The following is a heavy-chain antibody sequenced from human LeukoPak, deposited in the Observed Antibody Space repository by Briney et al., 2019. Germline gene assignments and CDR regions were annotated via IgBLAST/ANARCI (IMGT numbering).Heavy chain of an antibody. J-gene: IGHJ5*02. V-gene: IGHV3-33*07. CDR1: GFTFSNYG. CDR3: ARDIDTSSHYGWFDP. D-gene: IGHD3-22*01. CDR2: IWSHGRSE. Sequence: GGSLRLSCAASGFTFSNYGIYWVRQAPGKGLEWVSVIWSHGRSEYYADSVKGRFTISRDNSKNTVSLQMNSLRAEDTAVYYCARDIDTSSHYGWFDPWGQGTLVIVSS.